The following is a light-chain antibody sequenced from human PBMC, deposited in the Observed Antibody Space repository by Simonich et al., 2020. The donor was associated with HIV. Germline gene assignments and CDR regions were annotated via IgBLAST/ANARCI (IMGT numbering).Light chain of an antibody. J-gene: IGKJ3*01. Sequence: IVMTQSPLSLPVTPGEPASISCTSSQSLLHGYNSVDWYLQKPGQSPQLLIYLGSNRASGVPDRFSGSGSGTDFTLKISRVEAEDVGIYYCMQALQTPFTFGPGTKVDIK. CDR2: LGS. CDR3: MQALQTPFT. V-gene: IGKV2-28*01. CDR1: QSLLHGYNS.